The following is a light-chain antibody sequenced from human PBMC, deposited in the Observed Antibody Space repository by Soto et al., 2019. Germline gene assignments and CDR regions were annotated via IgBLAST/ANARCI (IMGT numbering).Light chain of an antibody. CDR2: DAS. J-gene: IGKJ2*01. Sequence: DIQMTQSPSTLSASVGDRVTITCRASQSISSWLAWYQQKPGKAPKLLIYDASSLESGVPSRCSGSASGTEFTVTISSLQPDDFATYYCQQYDFYYSFGQGTKREFK. V-gene: IGKV1-5*01. CDR3: QQYDFYYS. CDR1: QSISSW.